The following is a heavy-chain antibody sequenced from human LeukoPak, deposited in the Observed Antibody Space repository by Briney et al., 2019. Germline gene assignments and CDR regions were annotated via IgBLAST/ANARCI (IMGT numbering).Heavy chain of an antibody. CDR1: GFTFSSYA. Sequence: GGSLRLSCAASGFTFSSYAMSWVRQAPGKGLEWVPTISGSGGTTYFADSVKGRFTISRDNSKITLYLQMNSLRAEDTAVFYCAKANGDLPLDYWGQGTLVTVSS. CDR2: ISGSGGTT. D-gene: IGHD4-17*01. V-gene: IGHV3-23*01. J-gene: IGHJ4*02. CDR3: AKANGDLPLDY.